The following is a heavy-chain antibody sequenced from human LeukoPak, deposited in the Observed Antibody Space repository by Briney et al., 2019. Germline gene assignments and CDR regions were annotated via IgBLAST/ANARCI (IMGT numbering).Heavy chain of an antibody. CDR3: ARVTMIVVVIDY. CDR2: IYDSGST. D-gene: IGHD3-22*01. Sequence: SETLSLTCTVSGGSISSSGYYWSWIRQHSGRGLEWIGYIYDSGSTYYNPSLKSRVTISVDTSKNHFSLKLSSVTAADTAVYYCARVTMIVVVIDYWGQETLVTVSS. CDR1: GGSISSSGYY. J-gene: IGHJ4*02. V-gene: IGHV4-31*03.